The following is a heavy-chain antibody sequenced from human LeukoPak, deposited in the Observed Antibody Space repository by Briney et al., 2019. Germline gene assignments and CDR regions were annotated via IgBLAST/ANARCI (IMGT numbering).Heavy chain of an antibody. D-gene: IGHD3-16*02. J-gene: IGHJ2*01. Sequence: GGSLRLSCAASGFTFSSYSMNWVRQAPGKGLEWVSSISSSSSYIYYADSVKGRFTISRDNAKNSLYLQMNSLRAEDTAVYYCARDAEDKITFGGVIARPNWYFDLWGRGTLVTVSS. CDR1: GFTFSSYS. CDR3: ARDAEDKITFGGVIARPNWYFDL. V-gene: IGHV3-21*01. CDR2: ISSSSSYI.